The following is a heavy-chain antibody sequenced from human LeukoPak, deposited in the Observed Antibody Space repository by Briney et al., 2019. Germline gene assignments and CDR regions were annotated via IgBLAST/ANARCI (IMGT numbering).Heavy chain of an antibody. CDR1: AFTFSTYA. D-gene: IGHD6-19*01. V-gene: IGHV3-23*01. CDR3: AREGSVVGTGYFDY. J-gene: IGHJ4*02. Sequence: GASLRLSCAASAFTFSTYAMSWVRQAPGKGLEWVSAISGSGDGTFYADSVMGRFTISRDNSMNTLYLQMNSLRAEDTAVYYCAREGSVVGTGYFDYWGQGTLVTVSS. CDR2: ISGSGDGT.